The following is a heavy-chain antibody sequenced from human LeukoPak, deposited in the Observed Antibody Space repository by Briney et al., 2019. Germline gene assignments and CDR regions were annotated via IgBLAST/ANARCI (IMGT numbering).Heavy chain of an antibody. D-gene: IGHD3-16*01. Sequence: GGSLRLSCAASGFTFSSYAMSWVRQAPGKGLEWVSTISGSSGVTYYPDSVKGRFTISRDDSKNTLSLQMNSLRAEDTAVYYCAKRGEKPRPLYFDYWGQGTLVTV. CDR2: ISGSSGVT. CDR1: GFTFSSYA. J-gene: IGHJ4*02. V-gene: IGHV3-23*01. CDR3: AKRGEKPRPLYFDY.